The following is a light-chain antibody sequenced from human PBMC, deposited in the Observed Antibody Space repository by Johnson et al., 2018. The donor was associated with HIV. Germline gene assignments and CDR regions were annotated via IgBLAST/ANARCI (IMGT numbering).Light chain of an antibody. J-gene: IGLJ1*01. CDR3: GTWDSSLSAGV. V-gene: IGLV1-51*02. CDR2: ENN. Sequence: QSVLTQPPSVSAAPGQKVTISCSGSNSNIGNSYVSWYQQLPRTAPKLLIYENNKRPSGIPDRFSGSKSGTSATLGITGLQTGDEADYYCGTWDSSLSAGVFGTGTKGTVL. CDR1: NSNIGNSY.